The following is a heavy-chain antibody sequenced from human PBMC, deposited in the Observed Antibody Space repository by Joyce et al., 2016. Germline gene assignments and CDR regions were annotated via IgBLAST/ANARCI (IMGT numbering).Heavy chain of an antibody. J-gene: IGHJ3*01. Sequence: ELQLVQSGAGVKKPGEFLNISCKGSAYTFTNYWIVWVRQMPGKGLEWMGTIYPDGSDTTYSPSCEGHVTISADESISTGYLQLRGLKSSDTALYYWASGIDVAGDGYDVWGQGTLVTISA. CDR2: IYPDGSDT. D-gene: IGHD6-19*01. V-gene: IGHV5-51*01. CDR3: ASGIDVAGDGYDV. CDR1: AYTFTNYW.